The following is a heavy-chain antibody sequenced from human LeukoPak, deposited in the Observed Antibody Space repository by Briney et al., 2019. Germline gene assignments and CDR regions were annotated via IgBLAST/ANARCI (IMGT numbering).Heavy chain of an antibody. D-gene: IGHD4-11*01. CDR2: ISYDGSNK. CDR3: ARVQALEGYFDY. V-gene: IGHV3-30-3*01. J-gene: IGHJ4*02. CDR1: GFTFSSYA. Sequence: PGGSLRLSCAASGFTFSSYAMHRVRQAPWKGLEWVAVISYDGSNKYYADSVKGRFTISRDNSKNTLYLQMNSLRAEDTAVYYCARVQALEGYFDYWGQGTLVTVSS.